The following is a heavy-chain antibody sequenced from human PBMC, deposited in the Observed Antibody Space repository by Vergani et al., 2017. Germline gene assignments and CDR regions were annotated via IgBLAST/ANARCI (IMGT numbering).Heavy chain of an antibody. CDR3: AGAQAPIRIAARPDAFDI. V-gene: IGHV1-69*17. D-gene: IGHD6-6*01. J-gene: IGHJ3*02. Sequence: QVQLVQSGAEVKKPGSSVKVSCKASGGTFSSYAISWVRQAPGQGLEWMGGIIPIFGIANYAQKFQGRVTITADKSTSTAYMELSSLRSEDTAVYYCAGAQAPIRIAARPDAFDIWGQGTMVTVSS. CDR1: GGTFSSYA. CDR2: IIPIFGIA.